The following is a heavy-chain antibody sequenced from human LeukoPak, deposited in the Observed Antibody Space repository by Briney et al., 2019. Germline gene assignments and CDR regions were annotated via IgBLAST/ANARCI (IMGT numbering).Heavy chain of an antibody. V-gene: IGHV1-69*01. D-gene: IGHD6-19*01. Sequence: SVKVSCKASGGTFSSYAISWVRQAPGQGLEWMGGILPIFGTANYAQKFQGRVTITADESTSTAYMELSSLRSEDTAVYYCATDLYSSGWYDPENYYYYYMDVWGKGTTVTVSS. J-gene: IGHJ6*03. CDR2: ILPIFGTA. CDR1: GGTFSSYA. CDR3: ATDLYSSGWYDPENYYYYYMDV.